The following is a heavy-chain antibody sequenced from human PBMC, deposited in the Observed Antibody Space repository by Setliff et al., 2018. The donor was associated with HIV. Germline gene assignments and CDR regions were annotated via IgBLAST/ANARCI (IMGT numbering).Heavy chain of an antibody. CDR1: GFTFSSSW. V-gene: IGHV3-7*03. CDR3: RWTSYFDY. CDR2: IKCDGSEK. Sequence: SLRLSCAASGFTFSSSWMHWVCQAPEKGLEWVADIKCDGSEKYYVDSAKGRLTISRDNAKNPLYLQVNSLRAEDMPTHGSRWTSYFDYWGQGTLVTVSS. J-gene: IGHJ4*02. D-gene: IGHD6-13*01.